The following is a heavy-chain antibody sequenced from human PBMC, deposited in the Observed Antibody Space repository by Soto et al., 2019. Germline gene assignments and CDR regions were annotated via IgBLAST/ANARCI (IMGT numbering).Heavy chain of an antibody. V-gene: IGHV3-23*01. Sequence: PGGPLRLCCAASGFTFSSYAMSWVRQAPGKGLEWVSAISGSGGSTYYADSVKGRFTISRDNSKNTLYLQMNSLRAEDTAVYYCAKALIAVAQTWFDPWGQGTLVTVSS. CDR2: ISGSGGST. CDR1: GFTFSSYA. J-gene: IGHJ5*02. D-gene: IGHD6-19*01. CDR3: AKALIAVAQTWFDP.